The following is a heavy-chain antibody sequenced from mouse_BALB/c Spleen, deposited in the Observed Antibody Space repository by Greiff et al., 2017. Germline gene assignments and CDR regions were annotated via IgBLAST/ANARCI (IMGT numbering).Heavy chain of an antibody. CDR3: ARLYYGSSYRYFDV. V-gene: IGHV5-17*02. CDR2: ISSGSSTI. Sequence: EVKLMESGGGLVQPGGSRKLSCAASGFTFSSFGMHWVRQAPEKGLEWVAYISSGSSTIYYADTVKGRFTISRDNPKNTLFLQMTSLRSEDTAMYYCARLYYGSSYRYFDVWGAGTTVTVSS. D-gene: IGHD1-1*01. J-gene: IGHJ1*01. CDR1: GFTFSSFG.